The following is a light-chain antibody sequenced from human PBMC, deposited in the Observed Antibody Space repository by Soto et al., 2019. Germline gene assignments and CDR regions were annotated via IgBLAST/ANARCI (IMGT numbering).Light chain of an antibody. CDR3: SSYTSSSTLV. V-gene: IGLV2-14*01. Sequence: QSVLTQPASVSGSPGQSITISCTGSSSDVGGHNHVSWYQQHPGKAPKLIIYEVGNRPSGVSNRLSGSKSGNTASLTTSWLQAEDEAAYYCSSYTSSSTLVFGSGTKLTVL. CDR1: SSDVGGHNH. CDR2: EVG. J-gene: IGLJ1*01.